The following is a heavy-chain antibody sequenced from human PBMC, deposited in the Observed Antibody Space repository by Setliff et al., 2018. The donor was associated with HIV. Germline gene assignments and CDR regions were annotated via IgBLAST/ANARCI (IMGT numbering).Heavy chain of an antibody. Sequence: GASVKVSCKASGYTFTSYYLHWVRQAPGQGLEWMGLINPSGGSTTYAQKFLGRVTLTRDTSTSTVYMELSSLRSEDTAVYYCARGPWIQLWSSELDAFDIWGRGTMVTVSS. CDR1: GYTFTSYY. CDR3: ARGPWIQLWSSELDAFDI. CDR2: INPSGGST. J-gene: IGHJ3*02. V-gene: IGHV1-46*01. D-gene: IGHD5-18*01.